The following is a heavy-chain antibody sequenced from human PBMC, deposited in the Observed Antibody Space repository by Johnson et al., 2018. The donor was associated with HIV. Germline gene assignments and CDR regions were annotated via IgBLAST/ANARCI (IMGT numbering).Heavy chain of an antibody. V-gene: IGHV3-30-3*02. CDR1: GFTFNSYA. CDR2: ISYDGSNQ. CDR3: ARGGSCYNAHFDI. J-gene: IGHJ3*02. Sequence: QVQLVESGGDVVQPGKSLRLSCAASGFTFNSYAMHWVCQAPGKGLEWVAVISYDGSNQYYADSVKGRFTISRDNAKNSLYLQMNSLRAEDTAVYYCARGGSCYNAHFDIWGQGTMVTVSS. D-gene: IGHD2-15*01.